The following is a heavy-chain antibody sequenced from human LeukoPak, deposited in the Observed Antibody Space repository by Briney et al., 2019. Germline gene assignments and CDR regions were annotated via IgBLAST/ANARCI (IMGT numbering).Heavy chain of an antibody. CDR2: IGIRGDT. Sequence: GGSLRFSCAASGFTFIDYDMHWVRQVIGKGLEWVSAIGIRGDTHYSGSVKGRFTISRENAESSLYLQMNSLRAEDTAVYYCAAHYYDSSGWLGPFDIWGQGTMVTVSS. CDR1: GFTFIDYD. J-gene: IGHJ3*02. V-gene: IGHV3-13*01. D-gene: IGHD3-22*01. CDR3: AAHYYDSSGWLGPFDI.